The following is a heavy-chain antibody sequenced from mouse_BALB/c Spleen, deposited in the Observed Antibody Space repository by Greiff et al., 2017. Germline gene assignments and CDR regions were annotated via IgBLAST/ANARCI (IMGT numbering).Heavy chain of an antibody. D-gene: IGHD2-4*01. CDR2: ISYSGST. CDR3: ARNYYDYDGFAY. Sequence: EVKLVESGPGLVKPSQSLSLTCTVTGYSITSDYAWNWIRQFPGNKLEWMGYISYSGSTSYNPSLKSRISITRDTSKNQFFLQLNSVTTEDTATYYCARNYYDYDGFAYWGQGTLVTVSA. J-gene: IGHJ3*01. V-gene: IGHV3-2*02. CDR1: GYSITSDYA.